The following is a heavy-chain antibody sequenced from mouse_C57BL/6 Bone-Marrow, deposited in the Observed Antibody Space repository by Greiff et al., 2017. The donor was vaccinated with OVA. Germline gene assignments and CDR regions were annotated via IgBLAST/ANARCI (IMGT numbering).Heavy chain of an antibody. CDR2: INPNNGGT. V-gene: IGHV1-18*01. CDR3: ARWGTYYSNPFAY. Sequence: VQLQQSGPELVKPGASVKIPCKASGYTFTDYNMDWVKQSHGKSLEWIGDINPNNGGTIYNQKFKGKATLTVDKSSSTAYMELRSLRSEDTAVYYCARWGTYYSNPFAYWGQGTLVTVSA. D-gene: IGHD2-5*01. CDR1: GYTFTDYN. J-gene: IGHJ3*01.